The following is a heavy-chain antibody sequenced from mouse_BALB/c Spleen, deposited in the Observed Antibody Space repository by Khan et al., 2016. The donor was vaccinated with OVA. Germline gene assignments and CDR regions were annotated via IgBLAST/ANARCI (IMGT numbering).Heavy chain of an antibody. V-gene: IGHV3-2*02. J-gene: IGHJ2*01. Sequence: VQLKQSGPGLVKPSQSLSLTCTVTGYSITSGYAWNWIRQFPGNKLEWMGYISYSGVTSYTPSLKSRISITRDTSKNQFFLQLNSVTTEDTATYYCGRGNYYGYYFDYWGQGTTLTVSS. D-gene: IGHD1-1*01. CDR1: GYSITSGYA. CDR2: ISYSGVT. CDR3: GRGNYYGYYFDY.